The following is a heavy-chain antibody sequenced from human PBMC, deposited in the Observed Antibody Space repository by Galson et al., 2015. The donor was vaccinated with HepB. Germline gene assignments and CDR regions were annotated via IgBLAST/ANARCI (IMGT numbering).Heavy chain of an antibody. D-gene: IGHD5-18*01. CDR1: GLTFSTYW. CDR3: ARGDSYGTRYYYYAMDV. Sequence: SLRLSCAASGLTFSTYWMHWVRQVPGKGLVWVSRITNDGSRTDYADSVKGRFTISRDNSKNTLYLQMNSLRAEDTAVYFCARGDSYGTRYYYYAMDVWGQGTTVIVSS. J-gene: IGHJ6*02. CDR2: ITNDGSRT. V-gene: IGHV3-74*01.